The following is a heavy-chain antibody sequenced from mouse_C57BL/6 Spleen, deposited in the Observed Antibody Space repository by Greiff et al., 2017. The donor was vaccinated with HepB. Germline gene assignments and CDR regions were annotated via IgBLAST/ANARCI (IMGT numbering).Heavy chain of an antibody. V-gene: IGHV1-82*01. CDR1: GYAFSSSW. CDR2: IYPGDGDT. Sequence: VQLQQSGPELVKPGASVKISCKASGYAFSSSWMNWVKQRPGKGLEWIGRIYPGDGDTNYNGKFKGKATLTADKSSSTAYMQLSSLTSEDSAVYFCARGRSFDYWGQGTTLTVSS. J-gene: IGHJ2*01. CDR3: ARGRSFDY.